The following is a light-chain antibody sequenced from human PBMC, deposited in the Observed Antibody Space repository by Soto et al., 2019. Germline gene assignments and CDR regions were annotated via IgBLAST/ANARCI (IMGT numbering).Light chain of an antibody. J-gene: IGLJ2*01. CDR1: SNDIGLYNY. Sequence: QSALTQPASVSGSPGQSITISCTGTSNDIGLYNYVSWYQQHPGKAPKHMIYEVSNRPSGVSNRFSVSKSGNTASLTISGLQAEDEADYYCSSYTRSSPLVFGGGTKLTVL. CDR3: SSYTRSSPLV. CDR2: EVS. V-gene: IGLV2-14*01.